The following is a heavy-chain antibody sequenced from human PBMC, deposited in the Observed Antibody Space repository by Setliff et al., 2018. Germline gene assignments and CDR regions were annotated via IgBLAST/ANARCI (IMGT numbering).Heavy chain of an antibody. CDR2: IYYSGST. Sequence: SETLSLTCTFSGGSISSYYWGWIRQPPGQGLGWIGSIYYSGSTYYNPSLKSRVTISVDTSKNQFSLKLSSVTAADTAVYYCARVRDGLWGQGTLVTVSS. V-gene: IGHV4-39*07. CDR3: ARVRDGL. CDR1: GGSISSYY. J-gene: IGHJ4*02.